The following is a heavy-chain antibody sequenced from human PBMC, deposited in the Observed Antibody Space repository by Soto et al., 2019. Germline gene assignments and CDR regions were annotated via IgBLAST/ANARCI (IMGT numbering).Heavy chain of an antibody. Sequence: QITLKESGPTLVKPTQTLTLTCTFSGFSLTTDGVGVDWIRQPPGKALEWLGLVYWNDEKRYRPSLQSRLTITRDTSRNQVVLTMTNMDRVDTATYFCAHRTTVTSRLNWGQGTLVTVSS. CDR3: AHRTTVTSRLN. CDR2: VYWNDEK. D-gene: IGHD4-4*01. V-gene: IGHV2-5*01. J-gene: IGHJ4*02. CDR1: GFSLTTDGVG.